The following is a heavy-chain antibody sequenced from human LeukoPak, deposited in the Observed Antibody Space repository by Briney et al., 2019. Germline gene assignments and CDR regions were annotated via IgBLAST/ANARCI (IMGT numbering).Heavy chain of an antibody. V-gene: IGHV3-23*01. CDR3: ARDRVGATIEYYFDY. D-gene: IGHD1-26*01. J-gene: IGHJ4*02. Sequence: GGSLRLSCAASGFTFSSYAMSWVRQAPGKGLEWVSAISGSGGSTYYADSVKGRFTISRDNSKNTLYLQMNSLRAEDTAVYYCARDRVGATIEYYFDYWGQGTLVTVSS. CDR1: GFTFSSYA. CDR2: ISGSGGST.